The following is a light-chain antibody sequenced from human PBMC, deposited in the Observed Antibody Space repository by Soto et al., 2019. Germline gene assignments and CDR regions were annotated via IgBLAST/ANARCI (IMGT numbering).Light chain of an antibody. CDR1: QSISNY. Sequence: DIQMTQSPSSLSASVGDRVTITCRASQSISNYLNWYQQKPGKAPKLLIYGASTLQSGVPSRFSGSGSGTDFTLTIRSLQPEDFATYYCQHGYSIVSFTFGPGTKVDIK. J-gene: IGKJ3*01. V-gene: IGKV1-39*01. CDR2: GAS. CDR3: QHGYSIVSFT.